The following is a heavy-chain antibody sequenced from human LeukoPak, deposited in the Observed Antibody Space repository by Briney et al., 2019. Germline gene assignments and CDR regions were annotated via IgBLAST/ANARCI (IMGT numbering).Heavy chain of an antibody. CDR2: ISDSGGST. V-gene: IGHV3-23*01. CDR1: GITLSNYG. D-gene: IGHD3-22*01. Sequence: GGSLRLSCAVSGITLSNYGMSWVRQAPGKGLEWVAGISDSGGSTNYADSVKGRFTISRDNPKTTLYLQMNSLSAEDTAVYFCAKRGVVIRVILVGFHKEAYYFDSWGQGALVTVSS. CDR3: AKRGVVIRVILVGFHKEAYYFDS. J-gene: IGHJ4*02.